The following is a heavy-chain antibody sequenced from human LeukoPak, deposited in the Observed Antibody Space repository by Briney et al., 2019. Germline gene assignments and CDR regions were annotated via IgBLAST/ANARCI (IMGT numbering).Heavy chain of an antibody. CDR2: IYYSGST. CDR3: ARNSCPSGSCYDNRGYFDY. Sequence: SETLSLTCTVSGGSISSYYWSWIRQPPGKGLEWIGYIYYSGSTNYKPSLKSRVTISVDTSKNQFSLKLSSVTAADTAVYYCARNSCPSGSCYDNRGYFDYWGQGTLVTVSS. V-gene: IGHV4-59*01. CDR1: GGSISSYY. D-gene: IGHD2-15*01. J-gene: IGHJ4*02.